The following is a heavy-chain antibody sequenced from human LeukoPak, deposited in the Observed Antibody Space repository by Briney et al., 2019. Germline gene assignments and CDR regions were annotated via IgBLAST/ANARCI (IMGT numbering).Heavy chain of an antibody. CDR1: GFTFSDYH. Sequence: GGSLRVSCVASGFTFSDYHMNWIRQAPGKGLEWISYISPGGGDIHFADSVRGRFTLSRDYAKNSLDLQMNSLTAEDTAVYYCSTGRDIAVAGPGGYFDYWGQGTLVTVSS. J-gene: IGHJ4*02. D-gene: IGHD6-19*01. CDR3: STGRDIAVAGPGGYFDY. CDR2: ISPGGGDI. V-gene: IGHV3-11*01.